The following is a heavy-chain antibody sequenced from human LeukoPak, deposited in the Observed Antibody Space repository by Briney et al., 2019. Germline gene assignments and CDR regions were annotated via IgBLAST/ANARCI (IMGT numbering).Heavy chain of an antibody. D-gene: IGHD2-2*01. J-gene: IGHJ4*02. Sequence: SETLSLTCTVSGGSISSGGNYWSWIRQPAGKGLELIGRIYTNGNTNYNPSLKSRVTISVDTSKNQFSLKLSSVTAADTAVYYCARTELGYCSSTSCYGFDYWGQGTLVTVSS. CDR2: IYTNGNT. CDR3: ARTELGYCSSTSCYGFDY. CDR1: GGSISSGGNY. V-gene: IGHV4-61*02.